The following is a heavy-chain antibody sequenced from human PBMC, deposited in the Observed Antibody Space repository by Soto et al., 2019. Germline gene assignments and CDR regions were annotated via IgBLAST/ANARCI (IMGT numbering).Heavy chain of an antibody. CDR1: GYTFSNFY. CDR3: ARDITLNWNDGKYGMDV. CDR2: INPKGRGT. J-gene: IGHJ6*02. V-gene: IGHV1-2*02. Sequence: QVQLVQSGTEVKKPGASVKVSCEAIGYTFSNFYMHWVRQAPGQGLEWMGWINPKGRGTNYAQKFQGRVTMTRDTSISTAYMELTRLTSNDTAIYYCARDITLNWNDGKYGMDVWGQGTTVIVSS. D-gene: IGHD1-20*01.